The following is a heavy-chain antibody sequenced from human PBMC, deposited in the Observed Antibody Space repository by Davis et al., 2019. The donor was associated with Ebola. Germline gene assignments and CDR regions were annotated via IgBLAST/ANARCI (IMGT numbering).Heavy chain of an antibody. Sequence: GESLKISCAASGFTFSSYGMHWVRQAPGKGLEWVAVIWYDGSNKYYADSVKGRFTISRDNSKSTLYLQMNSLRAEDTAVYYCARATGRYYYGMDVWGQGTTVTVSS. CDR1: GFTFSSYG. CDR2: IWYDGSNK. D-gene: IGHD1-1*01. J-gene: IGHJ6*02. V-gene: IGHV3-33*01. CDR3: ARATGRYYYGMDV.